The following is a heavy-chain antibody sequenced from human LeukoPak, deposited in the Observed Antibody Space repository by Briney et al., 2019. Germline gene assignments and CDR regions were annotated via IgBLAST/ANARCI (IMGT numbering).Heavy chain of an antibody. D-gene: IGHD6-19*01. CDR1: GGSITSGGYS. CDR3: ARGIKSSGWYSMGK. J-gene: IGHJ4*02. Sequence: SETLSLTCAVSGGSITSGGYSWSWIRQPPGKGLEWIGCIYPGGSTYYNPSLKSRVTISVDTSKNQFSLKLSSVTAADTAVYYCARGIKSSGWYSMGKWGQGTLVTVSS. V-gene: IGHV4-30-2*01. CDR2: IYPGGST.